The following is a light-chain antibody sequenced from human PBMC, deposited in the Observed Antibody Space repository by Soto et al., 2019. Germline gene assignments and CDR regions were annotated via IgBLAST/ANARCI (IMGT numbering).Light chain of an antibody. J-gene: IGKJ4*02. CDR3: QQRSNWPLLT. CDR2: DAS. Sequence: EIVLTQSPATLSLSPGERATLSCRASQSVSSYLAWYQQKPGQAPRLLMYDASNRATGIPARFSGSGSGTDFTLTISRLEPEDFAVYYCQQRSNWPLLTFGGGNKVEIK. CDR1: QSVSSY. V-gene: IGKV3-11*01.